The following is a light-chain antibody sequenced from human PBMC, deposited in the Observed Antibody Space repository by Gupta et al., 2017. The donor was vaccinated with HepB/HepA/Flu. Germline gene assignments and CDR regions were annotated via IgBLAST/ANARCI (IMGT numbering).Light chain of an antibody. J-gene: IGLJ2*01. V-gene: IGLV1-44*01. Sequence: QSVLTPSPSASGTPGQRVSISCSGSSSHVGWMIVNWYQQPPGTAPKLLIYSNDQRPSGVPDRFAGSKSGTSASLAISGLQSEDEADYYCASWDDSLNAVVFGGGTKLTVL. CDR3: ASWDDSLNAVV. CDR2: SND. CDR1: SSHVGWMI.